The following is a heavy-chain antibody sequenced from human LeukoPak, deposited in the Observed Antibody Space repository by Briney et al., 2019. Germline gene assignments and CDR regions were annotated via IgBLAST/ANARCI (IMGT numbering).Heavy chain of an antibody. V-gene: IGHV3-23*01. Sequence: GGSLRLSCAASGLTFSNYALAWVRQPPGKGLEWVSGITIGGARYYAESVKGRFTISRDDSKNTLYLQMTGLRVEDTAIYYCARGYYTDYYYFQHWGQGTLVAVSS. CDR3: ARGYYTDYYYFQH. J-gene: IGHJ1*01. CDR2: ITIGGAR. D-gene: IGHD4-11*01. CDR1: GLTFSNYA.